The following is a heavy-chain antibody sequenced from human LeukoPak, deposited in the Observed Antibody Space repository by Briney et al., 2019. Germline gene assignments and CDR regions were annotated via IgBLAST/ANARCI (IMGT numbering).Heavy chain of an antibody. CDR1: GYTFTSYG. V-gene: IGHV1-18*01. D-gene: IGHD3-22*01. J-gene: IGHJ5*02. CDR3: AVTYYYDSSGYFPQGNWFDP. Sequence: GASVKVSCKTSGYTFTSYGISWVRQAPGQGLEWMGRISAYNGNTSYAQKLQGRVTMTTDTSTSTAYMELRSLRSDDTAVYYCAVTYYYDSSGYFPQGNWFDPWGQGTLVTVSS. CDR2: ISAYNGNT.